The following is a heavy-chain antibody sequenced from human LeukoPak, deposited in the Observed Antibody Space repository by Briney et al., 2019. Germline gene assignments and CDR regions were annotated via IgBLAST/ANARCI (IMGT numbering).Heavy chain of an antibody. Sequence: PSETLSLTCTVSGGSINNYYWSWIRQPPGKGLEYIGYIYYSGSANYNPSLKSRVTISVDPSKNQFPLKLSSVTAADTAVYYCARNGDYYEKSGYYYLFDFWGQGTLVTVSS. CDR2: IYYSGSA. CDR1: GGSINNYY. D-gene: IGHD3-22*01. CDR3: ARNGDYYEKSGYYYLFDF. J-gene: IGHJ4*02. V-gene: IGHV4-59*01.